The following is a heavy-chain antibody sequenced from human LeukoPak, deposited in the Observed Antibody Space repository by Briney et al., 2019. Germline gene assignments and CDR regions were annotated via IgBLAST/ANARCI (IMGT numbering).Heavy chain of an antibody. V-gene: IGHV1-18*01. CDR1: GGTFSSYA. Sequence: ASVKVSCKASGGTFSSYAISWVRQAPGQGLEWLGWISGNSGDTTYAHNLQGRVTMTTDTSTSTVYMELRSLGSDDTAVYYCARAMSSYYFDSSGYREWGQGTLVTVSS. CDR3: ARAMSSYYFDSSGYRE. D-gene: IGHD3-22*01. J-gene: IGHJ4*02. CDR2: ISGNSGDT.